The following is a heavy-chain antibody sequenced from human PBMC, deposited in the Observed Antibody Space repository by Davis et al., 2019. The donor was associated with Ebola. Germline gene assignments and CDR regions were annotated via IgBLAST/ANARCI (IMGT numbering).Heavy chain of an antibody. D-gene: IGHD3-22*01. CDR2: IGGGGDDT. CDR1: GFTFNYYA. V-gene: IGHV3-23*01. Sequence: GESLKISCAASGFTFNYYAMSWVRQAPGKGLEWVSLIGGGGDDTYYPDSVKGRFTISRDNSKNMLFLQMNSLRAEDTAVYYCAKDTHNTYYNYCDSWGQGTLVTVSS. CDR3: AKDTHNTYYNYCDS. J-gene: IGHJ4*02.